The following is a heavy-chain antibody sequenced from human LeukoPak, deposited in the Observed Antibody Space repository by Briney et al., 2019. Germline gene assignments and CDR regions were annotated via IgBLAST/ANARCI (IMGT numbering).Heavy chain of an antibody. V-gene: IGHV3-74*01. J-gene: IGHJ6*02. CDR2: INSDGSTT. CDR1: GFTFSNYW. Sequence: GGSLRLSCAASGFTFSNYWMHWVRQAPGKGLVWVSRINSDGSTTSYADSVKGRFTISRDNAKNTLYLQMNSLRAGDTAVYYCARGNYYGMDVWGQGTTVTVSS. CDR3: ARGNYYGMDV.